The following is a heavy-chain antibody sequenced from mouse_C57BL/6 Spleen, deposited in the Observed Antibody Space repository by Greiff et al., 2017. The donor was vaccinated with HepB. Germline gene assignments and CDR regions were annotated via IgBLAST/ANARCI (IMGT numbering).Heavy chain of an antibody. CDR1: GFTFSSYA. J-gene: IGHJ2*01. D-gene: IGHD1-1*01. CDR2: ISSGGDYI. V-gene: IGHV5-9-1*02. Sequence: EVMLVESGEGLVKPGGSLKLSCAASGFTFSSYAMSWVRQTPEKRLEWVAYISSGGDYIYYADTVKGRFTISRDNARNTLYLQMSSLKSEDTAMYYCTRDEVGSSFDYWGQGTTLTVSS. CDR3: TRDEVGSSFDY.